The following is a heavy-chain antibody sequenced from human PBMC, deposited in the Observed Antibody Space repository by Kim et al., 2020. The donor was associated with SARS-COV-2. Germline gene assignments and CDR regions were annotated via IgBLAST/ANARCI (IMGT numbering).Heavy chain of an antibody. CDR3: AKDGSEYSSGGRCYSSEHYYVSYGFDD. V-gene: IGHV3-9*01. D-gene: IGHD2-15*01. Sequence: GGSLRLSCAASGFTFDDYAMHWVRQAPGKGLEWVSGISWNSGSIGYADSVKGRFTISRDNAKNSLYLQMNSLRAEDTALYYCAKDGSEYSSGGRCYSSEHYYVSYGFDDWGQGTTVTVSS. CDR1: GFTFDDYA. J-gene: IGHJ6*02. CDR2: ISWNSGSI.